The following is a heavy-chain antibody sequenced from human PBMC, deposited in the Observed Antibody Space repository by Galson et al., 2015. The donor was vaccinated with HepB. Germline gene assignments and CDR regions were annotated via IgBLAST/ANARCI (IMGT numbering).Heavy chain of an antibody. V-gene: IGHV1-3*01. CDR3: AREWFGTRLYYYGMDV. Sequence: VSCKASGYTFSTYAMHWVRQAPGQRLEWMGWINGGNGNTKYSQKFQGRVTITRDTSASTVYMEVSSLRSEDTAVYYCAREWFGTRLYYYGMDVWGQGTTVTVSS. CDR1: GYTFSTYA. D-gene: IGHD3-10*01. CDR2: INGGNGNT. J-gene: IGHJ6*02.